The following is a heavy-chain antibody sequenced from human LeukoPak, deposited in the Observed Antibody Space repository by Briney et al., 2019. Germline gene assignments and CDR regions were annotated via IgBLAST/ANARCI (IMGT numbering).Heavy chain of an antibody. V-gene: IGHV3-74*01. CDR1: GFTFSSYW. J-gene: IGHJ4*02. CDR3: AKARGYSYANEYHLED. Sequence: GGSLRLSCAASGFTFSSYWMHWVRQAPGKGLVWVSRINSDGSSTSYADSVKGRFTISRDNAKNTLYLQMNSLRAEDTAVYYCAKARGYSYANEYHLEDWGRGTLVSISS. D-gene: IGHD5-18*01. CDR2: INSDGSST.